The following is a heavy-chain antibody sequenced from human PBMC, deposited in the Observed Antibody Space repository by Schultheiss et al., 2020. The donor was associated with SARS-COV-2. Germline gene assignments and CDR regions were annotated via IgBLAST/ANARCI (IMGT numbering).Heavy chain of an antibody. V-gene: IGHV3-30*04. CDR3: AKGRYNWNAPLG. Sequence: GGSLRLSCAASGFTFSSYAMSWVRQAPGKGLEWVAVISYDGSNKYYADSVKGRFTISRDNSKNTLYLQMNSLRAEDTAVYYCAKGRYNWNAPLGWGQGTLVTVSS. D-gene: IGHD1-1*01. CDR1: GFTFSSYA. J-gene: IGHJ4*02. CDR2: ISYDGSNK.